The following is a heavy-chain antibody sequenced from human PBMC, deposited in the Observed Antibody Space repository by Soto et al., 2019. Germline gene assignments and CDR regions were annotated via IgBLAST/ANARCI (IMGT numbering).Heavy chain of an antibody. J-gene: IGHJ2*01. V-gene: IGHV4-39*01. CDR1: GGSISSSSYY. CDR3: ARQEDIVVVPAAIEKLGWYFDL. D-gene: IGHD2-2*01. CDR2: IYYSGST. Sequence: QLQLQESGPGLVKPSETLSLTCTVSGGSISSSSYYCVLIRQPPGKGLEWICSIYYSGSTYYNPSLKSRVTISVDTSKNQFSLKLSSVTAAATAVYYCARQEDIVVVPAAIEKLGWYFDLWGRGTLVTVSS.